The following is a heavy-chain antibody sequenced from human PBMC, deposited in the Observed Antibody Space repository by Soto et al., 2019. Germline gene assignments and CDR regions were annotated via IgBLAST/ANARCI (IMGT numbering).Heavy chain of an antibody. J-gene: IGHJ1*01. CDR2: ISSSGSTI. CDR1: GFTSSDYY. Sequence: GGSLRLSCAASGFTSSDYYVSWIRQAPGKGLEWVSYISSSGSTIYYADSVKGRFTISRDNAKNSLYLQMNSLRAEDTAVYYCARESSGYSSGWTHEYFQHWGQGTLVTVSS. D-gene: IGHD6-19*01. V-gene: IGHV3-11*01. CDR3: ARESSGYSSGWTHEYFQH.